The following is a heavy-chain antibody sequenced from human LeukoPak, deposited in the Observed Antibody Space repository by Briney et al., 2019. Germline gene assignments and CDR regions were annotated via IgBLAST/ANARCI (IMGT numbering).Heavy chain of an antibody. Sequence: PGGSLRLSSAASGFTFDDYAMHWVRQAPGKGLEWVSVITWNSVNIKYADSVKVRFTITRDNSKNSMYLQMNSLRAEEMALYYCAKGGGGRLIYYYYMDVWGKGTTVTVSS. CDR2: ITWNSVNI. CDR3: AKGGGGRLIYYYYMDV. CDR1: GFTFDDYA. J-gene: IGHJ6*03. D-gene: IGHD3-16*01. V-gene: IGHV3-9*03.